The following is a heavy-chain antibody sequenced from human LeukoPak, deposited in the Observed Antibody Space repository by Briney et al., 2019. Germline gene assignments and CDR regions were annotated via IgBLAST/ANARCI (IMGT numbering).Heavy chain of an antibody. CDR3: ARVRLGEISGWYIFDD. V-gene: IGHV3-30*02. J-gene: IGHJ4*02. D-gene: IGHD6-19*01. CDR2: IRKDAGKT. Sequence: GGSLRLSCSASRFTFSSYGFHWVRQAPGKGLEWMAFIRKDAGKTYYADSVKGRFSISRDISKNTLYLQMNSLRAEDTAVYYCARVRLGEISGWYIFDDWGQGTLVTVSS. CDR1: RFTFSSYG.